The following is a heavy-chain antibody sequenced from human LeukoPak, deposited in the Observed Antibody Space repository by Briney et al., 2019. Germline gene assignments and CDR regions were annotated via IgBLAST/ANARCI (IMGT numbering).Heavy chain of an antibody. CDR2: ISGGGGST. CDR3: AKFPFSYDFWSGYTF. CDR1: GFTFGTYG. J-gene: IGHJ4*02. Sequence: GGSLRPACAAAGFTFGTYGTSCVRQAAGKGLGWGSAISGGGGSTYYSDSVMGRFTISRDNSKNTLYLQINSLRAEDTAVYSCAKFPFSYDFWSGYTFWGQGPLVTVSS. V-gene: IGHV3-23*01. D-gene: IGHD3-3*01.